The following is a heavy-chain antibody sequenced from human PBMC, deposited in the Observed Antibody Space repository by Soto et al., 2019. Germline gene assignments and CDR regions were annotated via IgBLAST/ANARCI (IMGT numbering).Heavy chain of an antibody. D-gene: IGHD6-19*01. J-gene: IGHJ4*02. Sequence: EVQLVESGGGLVRAGASLRLSCAASGFKINIYSMNWIRQAPGTGLEWVSYITSDTLTIRYADSVRGRFIISRDNVGNSVFLQMSSLRDEDTATYYCTRSVEGHFDYWGQGALVTVSS. CDR1: GFKINIYS. V-gene: IGHV3-48*02. CDR2: ITSDTLTI. CDR3: TRSVEGHFDY.